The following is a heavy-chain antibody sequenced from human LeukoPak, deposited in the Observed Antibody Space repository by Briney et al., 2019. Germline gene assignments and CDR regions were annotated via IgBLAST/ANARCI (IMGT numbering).Heavy chain of an antibody. D-gene: IGHD4-11*01. V-gene: IGHV1-69*15. CDR3: ARARVTRAMVEYYFDY. Sequence: GSSVKVSCKASGGTFSSYAISWVRQAPGQGLEWMGRIIPIFGTANYAQKFQGRVTITADESTSTAYMELSSLRSEDTAVYYCARARVTRAMVEYYFDYWGQGTLVTVSS. J-gene: IGHJ4*02. CDR1: GGTFSSYA. CDR2: IIPIFGTA.